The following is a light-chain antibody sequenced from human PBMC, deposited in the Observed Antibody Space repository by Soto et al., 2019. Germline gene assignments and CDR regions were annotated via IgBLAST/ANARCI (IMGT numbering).Light chain of an antibody. CDR1: QSVNSSY. CDR3: QQYGSSAST. CDR2: GAS. Sequence: EIVLTQSPGTLSLSPGERATHSCRASQSVNSSYLAWYQQKPGQAPRLLIYGASSRATGIPDRFSGSRSGTYFSLTIIRLEPEDFAVYYCQQYGSSASTFGQGTRLEIK. J-gene: IGKJ5*01. V-gene: IGKV3-20*01.